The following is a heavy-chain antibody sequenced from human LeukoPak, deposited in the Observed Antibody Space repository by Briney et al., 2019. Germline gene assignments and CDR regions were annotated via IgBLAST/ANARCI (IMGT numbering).Heavy chain of an antibody. CDR2: INPNSGGT. J-gene: IGHJ6*02. D-gene: IGHD6-19*01. V-gene: IGHV1-2*02. Sequence: ASVKVSCKASGYTFTGYYMHWVRQAPGQGLEWMGWINPNSGGTNYAQKFQGRVTMTRDTSISTAYMELNRLRSDDTAVYYCARDLAVAGDYYYYGMDVWGQGTTVTVSS. CDR1: GYTFTGYY. CDR3: ARDLAVAGDYYYYGMDV.